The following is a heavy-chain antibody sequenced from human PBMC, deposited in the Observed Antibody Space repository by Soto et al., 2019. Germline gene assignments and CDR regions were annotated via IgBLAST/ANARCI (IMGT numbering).Heavy chain of an antibody. V-gene: IGHV3-33*01. J-gene: IGHJ6*02. Sequence: PGGSLRLSCAASGFTFSSYGMRWVRQAPGKGLEWVAVIWYDGSNKYYADSVKGRFTISRDNSKNTLYLQMNSLRAEDTAVYYCARGRYNWNYSPYYYYGMDVWGQGTTVTVSS. CDR3: ARGRYNWNYSPYYYYGMDV. CDR2: IWYDGSNK. CDR1: GFTFSSYG. D-gene: IGHD1-7*01.